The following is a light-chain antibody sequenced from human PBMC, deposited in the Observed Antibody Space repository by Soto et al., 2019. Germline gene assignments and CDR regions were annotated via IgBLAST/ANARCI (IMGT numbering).Light chain of an antibody. Sequence: EIVMTQSPATLSVSPGVRVTLSCKASRSVSVNLAWYQQKPGQAPRLLIYRTSTRATDVPDRFSGTGSGTDFTLTISGLQSEDFAVYFCQQYNNWPPYTFGPGTKLEIK. CDR1: RSVSVN. CDR2: RTS. V-gene: IGKV3-15*01. J-gene: IGKJ2*01. CDR3: QQYNNWPPYT.